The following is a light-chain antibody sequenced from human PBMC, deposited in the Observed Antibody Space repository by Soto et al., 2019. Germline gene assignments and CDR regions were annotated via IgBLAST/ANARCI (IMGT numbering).Light chain of an antibody. CDR2: DVS. CDR1: SIDVGGLKN. J-gene: IGLJ2*01. CDR3: SSYTSVSTVV. V-gene: IGLV2-14*01. Sequence: QSALTQPASVSGSPGQSITITCTAISIDVGGLKNVSWYQQHPGKGPKLIIYDVSYRPSGVSNRFSGSKAGDTASLTSAGVQTEDEADYYCSSYTSVSTVVFCGGTKLTVL.